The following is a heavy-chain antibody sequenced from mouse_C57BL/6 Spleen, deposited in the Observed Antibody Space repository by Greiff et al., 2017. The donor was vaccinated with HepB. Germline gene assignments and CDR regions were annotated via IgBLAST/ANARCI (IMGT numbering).Heavy chain of an antibody. CDR2: IDPSDSYT. Sequence: QVQLQQPGAELVMPGASVKLSCKASGYTFTSYWMHWVKQRPGQGLEWIGEIDPSDSYTNYNQKFKGKSTLTVDKSSSTAYMQLSSLTSEDSAVYYCARGGAVGEGYWYFDVWGTGTTVTVSS. CDR1: GYTFTSYW. V-gene: IGHV1-69*01. J-gene: IGHJ1*03. D-gene: IGHD1-1*01. CDR3: ARGGAVGEGYWYFDV.